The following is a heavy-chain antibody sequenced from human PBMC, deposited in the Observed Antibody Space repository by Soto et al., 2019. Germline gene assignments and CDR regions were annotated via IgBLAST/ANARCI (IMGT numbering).Heavy chain of an antibody. CDR1: GLNFNSYS. D-gene: IGHD4-17*01. CDR2: ISGSGTST. CDR3: ATTLTTSLYYYYGFDV. V-gene: IGHV3-23*01. Sequence: PGGSLRLSCAASGLNFNSYSMSWVRQAPGKGPEWLTGISGSGTSTKYAGSVKGRFTISRDNYKNTLNLQMNSLRAEDTAIYYCATTLTTSLYYYYGFDVWGQGTTVTVSS. J-gene: IGHJ6*02.